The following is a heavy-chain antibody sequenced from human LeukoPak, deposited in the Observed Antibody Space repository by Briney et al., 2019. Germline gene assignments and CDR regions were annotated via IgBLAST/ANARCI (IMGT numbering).Heavy chain of an antibody. D-gene: IGHD6-19*01. J-gene: IGHJ4*02. CDR1: VGSISSYY. CDR3: ASSGLTSVAFDY. Sequence: SGTLSLTSTVSVGSISSYYWSWIRQPAGQGLEWIGRIYSSGSTNYNPSLKSRVTMSVDTSKNQFSLKLRSVTAPDTAVYYCASSGLTSVAFDYWGQGTLVTVSS. CDR2: IYSSGST. V-gene: IGHV4-4*07.